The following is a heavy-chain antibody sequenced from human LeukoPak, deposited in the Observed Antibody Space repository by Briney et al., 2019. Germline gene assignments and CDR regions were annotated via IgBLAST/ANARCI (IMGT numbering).Heavy chain of an antibody. CDR3: ARDLATRQRTGLYDS. D-gene: IGHD3-16*02. CDR1: GISVSSNY. Sequence: GGSLRLSCAASGISVSSNYMSWVRQAPGKGLQWVSVIYVDGSTYYADSVKGRITISRDNSRNTLHLQMNSLRAEDTAVYYCARDLATRQRTGLYDSWGQGALVTVSS. V-gene: IGHV3-66*01. CDR2: IYVDGST. J-gene: IGHJ4*02.